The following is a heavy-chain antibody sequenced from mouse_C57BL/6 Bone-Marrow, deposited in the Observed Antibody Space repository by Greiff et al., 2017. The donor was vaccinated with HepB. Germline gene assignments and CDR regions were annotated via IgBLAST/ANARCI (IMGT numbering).Heavy chain of an antibody. CDR1: GYAFTNYL. V-gene: IGHV1-54*01. CDR2: INPGSGGT. Sequence: QVQLQQSGAELVRPGTSVKVSCKASGYAFTNYLIEWVKQRPGQGLEWIGVINPGSGGTNYNEKFKGKATLTADKSSSTAYMQLSSLTSEDSAVYFCARSGYYSAMDYWGQGTSVTVSS. J-gene: IGHJ4*01. CDR3: ARSGYYSAMDY. D-gene: IGHD3-1*01.